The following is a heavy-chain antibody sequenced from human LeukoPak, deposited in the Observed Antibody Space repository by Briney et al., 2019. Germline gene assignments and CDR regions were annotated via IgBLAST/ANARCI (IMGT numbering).Heavy chain of an antibody. V-gene: IGHV3-7*01. CDR1: GFTVSSNY. Sequence: GGSLRLSCAASGFTVSSNYMSWVRQAPGKGLEWVANIKQDGSEKYYVDSVKGRFTISRDNAKNSLYLQMNSLRAEDTAVYYCARSGYVYYSWYYFDYWGQGTLVTVSS. J-gene: IGHJ4*02. CDR2: IKQDGSEK. CDR3: ARSGYVYYSWYYFDY. D-gene: IGHD5-12*01.